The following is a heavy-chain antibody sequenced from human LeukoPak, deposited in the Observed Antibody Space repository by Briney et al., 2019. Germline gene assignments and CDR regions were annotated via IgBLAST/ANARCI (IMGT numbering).Heavy chain of an antibody. CDR3: ARDYGYCSGGSCYSGAFDI. D-gene: IGHD2-15*01. V-gene: IGHV1-69*13. CDR1: GCTFSSYA. J-gene: IGHJ3*02. Sequence: ASVKVSCKASGCTFSSYAISWVRQAPGQGLEWMGGIIPIFGTANYAQKFQGRVTITADESTSTAYMELSSLRSEDTAVYYCARDYGYCSGGSCYSGAFDIWGQGTMVTVSS. CDR2: IIPIFGTA.